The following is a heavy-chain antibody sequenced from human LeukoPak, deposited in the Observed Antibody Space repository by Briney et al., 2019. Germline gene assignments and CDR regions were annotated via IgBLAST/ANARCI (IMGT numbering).Heavy chain of an antibody. Sequence: PSETLSLTCAVYGGSFSGYYWSWIRQPPGKGLEWIGEINHSGSTNYNPSLKSRVTISVDTSKNQFSLKLSSVTAADTAVYYCARETMMTTVTTSSYYFDYWGQGTLVTVSS. J-gene: IGHJ4*02. D-gene: IGHD4-17*01. CDR3: ARETMMTTVTTSSYYFDY. CDR2: INHSGST. V-gene: IGHV4-34*01. CDR1: GGSFSGYY.